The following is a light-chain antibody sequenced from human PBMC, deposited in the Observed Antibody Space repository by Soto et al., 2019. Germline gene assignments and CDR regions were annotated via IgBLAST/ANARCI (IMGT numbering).Light chain of an antibody. Sequence: DIQMTQSPSSLSASVGDRVTITCRASQSISSYLNWYQQKPGKAPKLLIYAASSLQSGVQSRFSGSGSGTDFTLTISSLQPEDFATYYCQQSYSTPRTFGQGTKV. V-gene: IGKV1-39*01. CDR1: QSISSY. CDR3: QQSYSTPRT. J-gene: IGKJ1*01. CDR2: AAS.